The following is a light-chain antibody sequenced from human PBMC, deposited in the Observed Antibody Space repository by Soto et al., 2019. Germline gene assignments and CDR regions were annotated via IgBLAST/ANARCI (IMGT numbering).Light chain of an antibody. CDR2: DAS. CDR1: QGISSW. J-gene: IGKJ4*01. V-gene: IGKV1-12*01. CDR3: QQRSNWPLT. Sequence: DIQMTQSPSSVSSSVGDIFTITCRASQGISSWLAWYQQKPGKAPKLLIYDASNRATGIPARFSGSGSGTDFTLTISSLEPEDFAVYYCQQRSNWPLTFGGGTKVDIK.